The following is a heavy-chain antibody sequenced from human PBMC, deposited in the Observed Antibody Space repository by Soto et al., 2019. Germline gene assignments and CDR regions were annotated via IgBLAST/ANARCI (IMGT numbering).Heavy chain of an antibody. Sequence: GGSLRLSCAASGFTFDDSAMSWVRQCPGMGLEWVSGISWDSVMIGYADSVKGRFTISRDNAKHSLYLQMNSLRPEDTALYSFAKARLLGGDVYNDSYTTAMYAWGLGNAVTVSS. V-gene: IGHV3-9*01. CDR3: AKARLLGGDVYNDSYTTAMYA. J-gene: IGHJ6*02. D-gene: IGHD3-16*01. CDR1: GFTFDDSA. CDR2: ISWDSVMI.